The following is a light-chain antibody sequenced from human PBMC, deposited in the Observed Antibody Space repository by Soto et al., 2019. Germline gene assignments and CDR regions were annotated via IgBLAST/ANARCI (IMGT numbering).Light chain of an antibody. CDR3: QVRDVWPS. CDR1: QSVSTS. CDR2: DAS. V-gene: IGKV3-11*01. Sequence: NVLTQSPVTLAVSPGESAVLSCRASQSVSTSLAWYQHKPGQAPRLFIYDASKRAPGIPARFTGSGSGTDFTLTISGLEPEDIAVYYCQVRDVWPSFGQGTKVEIK. J-gene: IGKJ1*01.